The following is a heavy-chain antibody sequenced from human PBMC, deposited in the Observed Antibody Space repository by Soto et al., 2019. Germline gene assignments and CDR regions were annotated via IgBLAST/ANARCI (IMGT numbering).Heavy chain of an antibody. V-gene: IGHV4-31*03. CDR2: IYYSGST. Sequence: QVHLQESGPGLVKPSQTLSLTCTVSGGSISSGGYYWSWTRQHPGKGLEWSGYIYYSGSTYYNPSIKSRVTISIGTSKNQFTLKLSSVTATYRAVYCWARTVTPWSQGNLVTVSS. D-gene: IGHD4-4*01. CDR1: GGSISSGGYY. J-gene: IGHJ5*02. CDR3: ARTVTP.